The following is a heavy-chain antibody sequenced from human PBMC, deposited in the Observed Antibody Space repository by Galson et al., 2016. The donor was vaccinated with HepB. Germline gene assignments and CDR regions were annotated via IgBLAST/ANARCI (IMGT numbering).Heavy chain of an antibody. Sequence: SETLSLTCAVSGGSITSTSWWSWVRQRAGKGLEWIGRVSASGSTNYNPSLKSRVIVSIDTSKNQFSLTLSSVTAADTAVYYCAKNLYNWSSPHYYGMDVWGQGTTVTVSS. CDR2: VSASGST. V-gene: IGHV4-4*07. J-gene: IGHJ6*02. CDR1: GGSITSTSW. D-gene: IGHD1-1*01. CDR3: AKNLYNWSSPHYYGMDV.